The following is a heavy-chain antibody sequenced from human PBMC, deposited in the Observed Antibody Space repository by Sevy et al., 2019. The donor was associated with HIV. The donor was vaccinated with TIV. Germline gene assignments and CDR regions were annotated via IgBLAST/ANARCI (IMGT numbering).Heavy chain of an antibody. CDR1: GYTFAAYY. J-gene: IGHJ4*02. CDR2: IYPNGGVT. D-gene: IGHD3-3*01. CDR3: ARGKREEWLLYLDN. Sequence: ASVKVSCKTSGYTFAAYYIHWVRQAPGQGPEWLGWIYPNGGVTTFAQKFQGRVTVTMSTSINQVYMELNRLRSDDTAVYYCARGKREEWLLYLDNWGQGTLVTVSS. V-gene: IGHV1-2*02.